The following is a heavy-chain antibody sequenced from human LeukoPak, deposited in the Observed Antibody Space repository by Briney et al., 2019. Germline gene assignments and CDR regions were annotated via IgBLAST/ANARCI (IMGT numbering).Heavy chain of an antibody. CDR2: IYYSGST. Sequence: SETLSLTCAVQGGSFSDHHWNWIRQAPGKGLEWIGYIYYSGSTNYNPSLKSRVTISVDTSKNQFSLKLSSVTAADTAVYYCARSYSYGYRMFDYWGQGTLVTVSS. CDR1: GGSFSDHH. J-gene: IGHJ4*02. CDR3: ARSYSYGYRMFDY. V-gene: IGHV4-59*08. D-gene: IGHD5-18*01.